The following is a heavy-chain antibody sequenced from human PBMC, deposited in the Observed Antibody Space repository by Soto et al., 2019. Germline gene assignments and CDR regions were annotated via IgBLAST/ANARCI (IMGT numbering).Heavy chain of an antibody. CDR3: ARDCQRGIHSGGSCLIDY. Sequence: GGSLRLSCAASGFTFSSYGMHWVRQAPGKGLEWVAVIWYDGSNKYYADSVKGRFTISRDNSKNTLYLQMNSLRAEDTAVYYCARDCQRGIHSGGSCLIDYWGQGTLVTVSS. D-gene: IGHD2-15*01. J-gene: IGHJ4*02. V-gene: IGHV3-33*01. CDR1: GFTFSSYG. CDR2: IWYDGSNK.